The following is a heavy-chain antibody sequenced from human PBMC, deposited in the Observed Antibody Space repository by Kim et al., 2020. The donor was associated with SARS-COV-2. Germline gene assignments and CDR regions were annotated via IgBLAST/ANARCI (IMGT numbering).Heavy chain of an antibody. J-gene: IGHJ6*01. V-gene: IGHV1-2*02. CDR2: INPNSGGT. CDR1: GYTFTGYY. CDR3: SRTYGSGSFPYYYYYGMDV. Sequence: ASVKVSCKASGYTFTGYYMHWVRQAPGQGLEWMGWINPNSGGTNYAQKFQGRVTRTRDTSISTAYMELSRLRSDDTAVSYCSRTYGSGSFPYYYYYGMDVWGQGTPVSASS. D-gene: IGHD3-10*01.